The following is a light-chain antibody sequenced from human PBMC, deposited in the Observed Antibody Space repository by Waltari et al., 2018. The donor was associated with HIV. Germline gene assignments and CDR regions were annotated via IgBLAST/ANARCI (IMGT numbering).Light chain of an antibody. CDR2: GAS. Sequence: VLTQSPGTLSLSPGEGATLSCRASQSISSSYLAWYQQKPGQTTTRLIYGASTRSTGVPDRFSGSGSATYFTLTISRLVPEDFAVYYCQQYGWSPPYTFGQGTRLEI. V-gene: IGKV3-20*01. CDR1: QSISSSY. J-gene: IGKJ2*01. CDR3: QQYGWSPPYT.